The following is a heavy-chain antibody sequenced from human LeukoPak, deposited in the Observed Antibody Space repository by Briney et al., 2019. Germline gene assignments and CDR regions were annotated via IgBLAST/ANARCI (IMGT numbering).Heavy chain of an antibody. CDR1: GGSFSGYY. Sequence: PSETLSLTCAVYGGSFSGYYWSWIRQPPGKGLEWIGYIYYSGSTYYNPSLKSRVTISVDTSKNQFSLKLSCVTAADTAVYYCARETPPYYYGSGSSSNFDYWGQGTLVTVSS. V-gene: IGHV4-30-4*08. CDR3: ARETPPYYYGSGSSSNFDY. CDR2: IYYSGST. D-gene: IGHD3-10*01. J-gene: IGHJ4*02.